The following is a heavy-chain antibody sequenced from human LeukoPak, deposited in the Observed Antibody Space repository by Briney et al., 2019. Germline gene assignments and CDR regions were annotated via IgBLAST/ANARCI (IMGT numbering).Heavy chain of an antibody. V-gene: IGHV3-72*01. CDR1: GITLSYHY. J-gene: IGHJ4*02. Sequence: GGSLRLSCAASGITLSYHYMAWVRQAPGKGLEWVGRSRNKVNGYTTEYPASVKGRFTISRDDSNNSLYLQMNSPKTEDTAVYFGAGGRYGSVRYFDNWGQGTLVTVSS. D-gene: IGHD3-16*01. CDR3: AGGRYGSVRYFDN. CDR2: SRNKVNGYTT.